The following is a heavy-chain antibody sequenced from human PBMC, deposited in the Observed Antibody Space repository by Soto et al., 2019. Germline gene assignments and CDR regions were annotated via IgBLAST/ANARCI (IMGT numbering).Heavy chain of an antibody. CDR1: GFTVSSNY. Sequence: EVQLVESGGGLVQPGGSLRLSCAASGFTVSSNYMSWVRQAPGKGLEWVSVIYSGGSTYYADSVKGRFTISRHNSKNTLYLQMNSLRAEDTAVYYCARVVATITAQRYYYYYMDVWGKGTTVTVSS. CDR3: ARVVATITAQRYYYYYMDV. V-gene: IGHV3-53*04. CDR2: IYSGGST. D-gene: IGHD5-12*01. J-gene: IGHJ6*03.